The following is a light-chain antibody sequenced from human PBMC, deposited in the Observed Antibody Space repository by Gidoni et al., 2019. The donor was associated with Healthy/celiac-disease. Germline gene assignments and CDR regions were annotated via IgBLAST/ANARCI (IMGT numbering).Light chain of an antibody. Sequence: DIVMTQSPDSLAVSLGERATINCKSSQSVLYSSNNKNYLAWYQQKPGQPPKLLISWASTRESGVPDRVSGSGSGKDFTLTSSSLQAEDVAVYYCQQYYSTPPWTFGQGTKVEIK. CDR1: QSVLYSSNNKNY. V-gene: IGKV4-1*01. J-gene: IGKJ1*01. CDR3: QQYYSTPPWT. CDR2: WAS.